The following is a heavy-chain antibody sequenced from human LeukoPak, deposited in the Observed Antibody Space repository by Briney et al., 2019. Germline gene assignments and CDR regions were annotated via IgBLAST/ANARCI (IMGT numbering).Heavy chain of an antibody. Sequence: SETLSLTCTVSGGSISSSSYYWGWIRQPPGKGLEWIGSIYYSGSTYYNPSLKSRVTISVDTSKNQFSLKLSSVTAADTAVYYCARGRNYYGSGSYVTPVNYWGQGTLVTVSS. CDR3: ARGRNYYGSGSYVTPVNY. CDR1: GGSISSSSYY. V-gene: IGHV4-39*01. D-gene: IGHD3-10*01. CDR2: IYYSGST. J-gene: IGHJ4*02.